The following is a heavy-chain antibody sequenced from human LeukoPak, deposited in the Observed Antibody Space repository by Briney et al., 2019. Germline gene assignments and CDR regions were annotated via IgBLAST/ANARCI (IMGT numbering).Heavy chain of an antibody. CDR3: ASLLHDYGDYVWYFDL. CDR1: GYTFTSYD. J-gene: IGHJ2*01. CDR2: MNPNSGNT. V-gene: IGHV1-8*01. Sequence: GASVTVSCKASGYTFTSYDINWVRQATGQGLEWMGWMNPNSGNTGYAQKFQGRVTMTRNTSISTAYMELSSLRSEDTAVYYCASLLHDYGDYVWYFDLWGRGTLVTVSS. D-gene: IGHD4-17*01.